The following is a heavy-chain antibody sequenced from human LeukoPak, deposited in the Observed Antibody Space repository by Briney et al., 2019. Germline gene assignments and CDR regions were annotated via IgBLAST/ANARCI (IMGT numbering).Heavy chain of an antibody. J-gene: IGHJ4*02. D-gene: IGHD2-15*01. Sequence: ASVKVSCKASGGTFSSYAISWVRQAPGQGLERMGGIIPIFGTANYAQKFQGRVTITADESTSTAYMELSSLRSEDTAVYYCARVGCSGGSCYIIRHWGQGTLVTVSS. V-gene: IGHV1-69*13. CDR2: IIPIFGTA. CDR3: ARVGCSGGSCYIIRH. CDR1: GGTFSSYA.